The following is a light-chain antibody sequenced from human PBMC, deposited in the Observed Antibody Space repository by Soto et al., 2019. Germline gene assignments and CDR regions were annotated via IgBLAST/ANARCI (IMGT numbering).Light chain of an antibody. J-gene: IGLJ3*02. Sequence: QSVLTQPPSVSGAPGQRVTISCTGSSSNIGTGYDVHWYQQLPGTAPKLLIYGNINRPSGVPDRFSGSKSGTSASLAITGLQAADEADYYCQSYDTSLSGWVFGGGTKVTVL. CDR2: GNI. CDR1: SSNIGTGYD. V-gene: IGLV1-40*01. CDR3: QSYDTSLSGWV.